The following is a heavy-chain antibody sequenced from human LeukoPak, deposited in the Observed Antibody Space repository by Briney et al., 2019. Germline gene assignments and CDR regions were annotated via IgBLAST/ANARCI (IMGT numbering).Heavy chain of an antibody. V-gene: IGHV3-48*03. J-gene: IGHJ4*02. CDR3: ARVGPNWNNFDY. CDR2: ISSFGSAI. D-gene: IGHD1/OR15-1a*01. CDR1: GFTFSSYE. Sequence: GGSLRLSCAASGFTFSSYEVNWVRQAPGKGLEWVSYISSFGSAIYYADSVKGRFTISRDNAKNSLYLQMNSLRAEDTAVYYCARVGPNWNNFDYWGQGTLVTVSS.